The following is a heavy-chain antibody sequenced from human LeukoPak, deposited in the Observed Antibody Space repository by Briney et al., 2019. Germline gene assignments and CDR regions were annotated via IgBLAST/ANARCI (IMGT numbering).Heavy chain of an antibody. CDR1: GYTFTSYG. J-gene: IGHJ4*01. CDR2: ISAYNGNT. D-gene: IGHD3-9*01. CDR3: ARVFVTLTDIYYFDY. V-gene: IGHV1-18*01. Sequence: ASVKVSCKASGYTFTSYGISWVRQAPGQGLEWMGWISAYNGNTNYAQKLQGRVTMTTDTSTSTAYMELRSLRSDDTAVYYCARVFVTLTDIYYFDYLGHGTLVTVSS.